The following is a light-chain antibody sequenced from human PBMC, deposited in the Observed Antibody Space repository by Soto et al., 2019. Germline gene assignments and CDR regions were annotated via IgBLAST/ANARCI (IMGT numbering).Light chain of an antibody. J-gene: IGKJ3*01. CDR2: AAS. CDR3: HQAGTFPFT. V-gene: IGKV1-12*01. Sequence: GDTINITCRASQDIEKWLAWYQQKPGRAPKVLIYAASHLEGGVPSRFSGSGSGTEFSLTISSLQTEDFATYFCHQAGTFPFTFGPGTKVDIK. CDR1: QDIEKW.